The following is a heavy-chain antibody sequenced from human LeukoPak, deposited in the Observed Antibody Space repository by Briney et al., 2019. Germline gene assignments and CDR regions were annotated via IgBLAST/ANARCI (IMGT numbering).Heavy chain of an antibody. CDR2: ISKDGADK. V-gene: IGHV3-30*18. D-gene: IGHD3-22*01. CDR1: GFYFNTYG. Sequence: GGSLRLSCAAYGFYFNTYGMHWVRQAPGEGLEWVTAISKDGADKYYADSVKGRFTISRDNSKNTVYLQMNSLRPEDTAVYYCAKNDISGYYADFWGQGTLVIVSS. CDR3: AKNDISGYYADF. J-gene: IGHJ4*02.